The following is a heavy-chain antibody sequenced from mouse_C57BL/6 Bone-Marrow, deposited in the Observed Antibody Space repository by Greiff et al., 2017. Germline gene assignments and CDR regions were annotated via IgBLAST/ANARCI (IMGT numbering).Heavy chain of an antibody. CDR3: ARYWFAY. Sequence: QVQLQQSGPELVKPGASVKISCKASGYAFSSSWMNWVKQRPGKGLEWIGRIYPGDGDTNYNGKFKGQATMTADKSYSTAYMQLSSLTSEDSAVYFCARYWFAYWGQGTLVTVSA. CDR1: GYAFSSSW. J-gene: IGHJ3*01. CDR2: IYPGDGDT. V-gene: IGHV1-82*01.